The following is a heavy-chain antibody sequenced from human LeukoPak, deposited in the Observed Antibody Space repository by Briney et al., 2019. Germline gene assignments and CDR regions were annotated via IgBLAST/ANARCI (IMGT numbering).Heavy chain of an antibody. CDR2: ISGSGANT. Sequence: GGSLRLSCAASGFTFSSYGMSWVRQAPGKGLEWVSAISGSGANTYYADSVKGRFTISRDNSKNTLYLQMNSLRAEDTALYYCARVGGWQPDAFDIWGQGTMVTVSS. CDR3: ARVGGWQPDAFDI. J-gene: IGHJ3*02. D-gene: IGHD6-19*01. CDR1: GFTFSSYG. V-gene: IGHV3-23*01.